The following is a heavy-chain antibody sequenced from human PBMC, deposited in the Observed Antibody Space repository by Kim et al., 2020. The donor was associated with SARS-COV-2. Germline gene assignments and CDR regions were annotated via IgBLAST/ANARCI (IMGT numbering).Heavy chain of an antibody. V-gene: IGHV3-15*01. CDR1: GFTFTSAW. CDR3: TRNDPFLDY. Sequence: GGSLRLSCAASGFTFTSAWMSWVRQAPGKGLEWVGRIKSKVDGGTTDYAAPVKGRFTISRDDSTNTLYLQMNSLKIEDTAIYCCTRNDPFLDYWGQGTLVTVSS. CDR2: IKSKVDGGTT. J-gene: IGHJ4*02. D-gene: IGHD1-1*01.